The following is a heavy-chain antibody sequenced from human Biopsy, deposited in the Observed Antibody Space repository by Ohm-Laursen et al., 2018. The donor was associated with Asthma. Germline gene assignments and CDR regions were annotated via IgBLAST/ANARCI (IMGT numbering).Heavy chain of an antibody. CDR1: GFSFSNFA. Sequence: SLRLSCAASGFSFSNFAIHWVRQAPGKGLEWVGVISKDASTQDYADSVKGRFTMARDNSKNSLFLQMNSLRDEDTAVYYCARGPPVDREDWGQGTLVTVSS. CDR3: ARGPPVDRED. J-gene: IGHJ4*02. D-gene: IGHD1-26*01. V-gene: IGHV3-30*07. CDR2: ISKDASTQ.